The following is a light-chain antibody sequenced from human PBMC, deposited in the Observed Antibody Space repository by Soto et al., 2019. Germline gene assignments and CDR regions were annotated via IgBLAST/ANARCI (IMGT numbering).Light chain of an antibody. J-gene: IGLJ1*01. Sequence: QSVLTQPASVSGSPGQSITISCTGTSSDVGGYNYVSWYQQHPGKAPKLMIYAVSSRPSGVSYRFSGSKSGNTASLTISGLQAEDEADYYCNSYTTSGSYVFGTGTKLTVL. V-gene: IGLV2-14*01. CDR3: NSYTTSGSYV. CDR2: AVS. CDR1: SSDVGGYNY.